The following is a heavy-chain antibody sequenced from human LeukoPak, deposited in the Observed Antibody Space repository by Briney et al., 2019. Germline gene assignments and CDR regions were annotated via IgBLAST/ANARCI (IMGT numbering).Heavy chain of an antibody. Sequence: GGSLRLSCAASGFTFSSYSMNWVRQAPGKGLERVSSISSSSSYIYYADSVKGRFTISRDNAKNSLYLQMNSLRAEDTAVYYCATMTSYYYGSGSPNWFDPWGQGTLVTVSS. CDR3: ATMTSYYYGSGSPNWFDP. V-gene: IGHV3-21*01. J-gene: IGHJ5*02. CDR1: GFTFSSYS. CDR2: ISSSSSYI. D-gene: IGHD3-10*01.